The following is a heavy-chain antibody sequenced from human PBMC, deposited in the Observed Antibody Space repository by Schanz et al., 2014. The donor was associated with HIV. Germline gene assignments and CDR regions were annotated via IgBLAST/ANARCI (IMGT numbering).Heavy chain of an antibody. CDR3: ARGSWYSSGWVDDQYYYDVDV. Sequence: EVQLVESGEGLVKPGGSLRLSCTGSGFPFSSYAINWVRQAPGKGLEWLSSISSSGGYIYYADSVKGRFTISRDNSKNSVFLQMDRLRAEDTAVYYCARGSWYSSGWVDDQYYYDVDVWGRGTLVAVSS. CDR1: GFPFSSYA. D-gene: IGHD6-19*01. J-gene: IGHJ2*01. V-gene: IGHV3-21*06. CDR2: ISSSGGYI.